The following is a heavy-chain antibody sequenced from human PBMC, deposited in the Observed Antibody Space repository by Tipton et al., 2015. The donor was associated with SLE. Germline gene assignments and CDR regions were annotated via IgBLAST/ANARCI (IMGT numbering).Heavy chain of an antibody. Sequence: TLSLTCTVSGGSISSSSYYWGWIRQPPGKGLEWIGSIYYSGSTYYNPSLKSRVTISVDTSKNQFSLKLSSVTAADTAVYYCARDEQLGLRYWGQGTLVTVSS. V-gene: IGHV4-39*07. CDR2: IYYSGST. J-gene: IGHJ4*02. CDR1: GGSISSSSYY. D-gene: IGHD6-6*01. CDR3: ARDEQLGLRY.